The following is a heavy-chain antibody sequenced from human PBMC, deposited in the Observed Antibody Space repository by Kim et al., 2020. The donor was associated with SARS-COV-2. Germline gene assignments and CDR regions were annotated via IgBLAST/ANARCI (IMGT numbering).Heavy chain of an antibody. Sequence: SVKVSCKASGGTFSSYAISWVRQAPGQGLEWMGGIIPIFGTANYAQKFQGRVTITADESTSTTHMELSSLRSEDTAVYYCARLAYSSTTVYDYDMDVWGQGTTVTVSS. J-gene: IGHJ6*02. CDR1: GGTFSSYA. D-gene: IGHD6-13*01. CDR3: ARLAYSSTTVYDYDMDV. V-gene: IGHV1-69*13. CDR2: IIPIFGTA.